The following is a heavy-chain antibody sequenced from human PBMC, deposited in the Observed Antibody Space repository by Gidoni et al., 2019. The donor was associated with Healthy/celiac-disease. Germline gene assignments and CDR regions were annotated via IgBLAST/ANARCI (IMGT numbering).Heavy chain of an antibody. CDR3: AREPKHVLLWFGELN. Sequence: QLQLQESGPGLVKPSATLSLPCTVSGGSIRSSSYYWGWSRQPPGKGLTWIGSIYYRWSTYYNPSLKSRVTISVDTSKYQFSLKLSSVTAADTAVDYCAREPKHVLLWFGELNWGQGTLVTVSS. V-gene: IGHV4-39*07. CDR1: GGSIRSSSYY. CDR2: IYYRWST. D-gene: IGHD3-10*01. J-gene: IGHJ4*02.